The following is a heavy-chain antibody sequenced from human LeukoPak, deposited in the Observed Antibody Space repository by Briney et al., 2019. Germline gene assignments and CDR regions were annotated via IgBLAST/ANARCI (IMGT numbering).Heavy chain of an antibody. J-gene: IGHJ4*02. CDR3: AKVENYYGSGSPGH. CDR1: GYTFTSYD. D-gene: IGHD3-10*01. CDR2: MNPNSGNT. Sequence: ASVKVSCKASGYTFTSYDTNWVRQATGQGLEWMGWMNPNSGNTGYAQKFQGRVTMTRNTSISTAYMELSSLRSEDTAVYYCAKVENYYGSGSPGHWGQGTLVTVSS. V-gene: IGHV1-8*01.